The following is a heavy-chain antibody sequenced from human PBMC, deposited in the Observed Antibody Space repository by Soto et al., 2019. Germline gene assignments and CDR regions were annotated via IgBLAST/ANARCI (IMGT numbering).Heavy chain of an antibody. Sequence: SGPTLVNPTQPLTLTCTFSGFSLSTGGMGVGWIRQPPGKALEWLALIYWDDEKRYSPSLESRLTITKDTFKNQVVLTMTKIKPVDIATYYCAHSRCGGDCLQSYSSHYYYGVDVWGQGT. D-gene: IGHD2-21*02. CDR1: GFSLSTGGMG. V-gene: IGHV2-5*02. CDR2: IYWDDEK. CDR3: AHSRCGGDCLQSYSSHYYYGVDV. J-gene: IGHJ6*02.